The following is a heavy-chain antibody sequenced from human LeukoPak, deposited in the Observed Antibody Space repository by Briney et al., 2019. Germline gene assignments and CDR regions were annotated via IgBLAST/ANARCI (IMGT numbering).Heavy chain of an antibody. CDR1: GGSISSYY. CDR2: VYSSGTT. D-gene: IGHD3-10*01. Sequence: SETLSLTCIVSGGSISSYYWNWLRQPAGKGLEWLGRVYSSGTTDYNPSLKSRVTISLDKSKNHFSLKLTSVTAADTAVYFCARGTPMVRGAALFFDYWGQGILVTVSS. V-gene: IGHV4-4*07. J-gene: IGHJ4*02. CDR3: ARGTPMVRGAALFFDY.